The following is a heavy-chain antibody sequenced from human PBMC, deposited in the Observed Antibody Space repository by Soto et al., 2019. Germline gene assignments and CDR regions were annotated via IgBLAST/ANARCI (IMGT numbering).Heavy chain of an antibody. CDR2: IYYSGRT. Sequence: QVQLQESGPGLVKPSQTLSLTCSVSGGSISSGGYYWSWIRQHPGKGLEWIGYIYYSGRTFYNPSLNSRVSISVDTSKNQFSLKLSSVTVADAGVYYCSRLGEDCSSTSCYLGYYYAMDVWGQGTTVTVSS. CDR3: SRLGEDCSSTSCYLGYYYAMDV. V-gene: IGHV4-31*03. CDR1: GGSISSGGYY. J-gene: IGHJ6*02. D-gene: IGHD2-2*01.